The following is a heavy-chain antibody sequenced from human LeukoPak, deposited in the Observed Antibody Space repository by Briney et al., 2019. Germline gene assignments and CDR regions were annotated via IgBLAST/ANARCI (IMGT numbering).Heavy chain of an antibody. CDR3: ARSPYGSEYYYYGMDV. D-gene: IGHD3-10*01. CDR1: GFTFSSYG. CDR2: ISYDGSNK. J-gene: IGHJ6*02. Sequence: GGSLRLSCAASGFTFSSYGMHWVRQAPGKGLEWVAVISYDGSNKYYADSVKGRFTISRDNSKNTLYLQMNSLRAEDTAVYYCARSPYGSEYYYYGMDVWGQGTTVTVSS. V-gene: IGHV3-30*03.